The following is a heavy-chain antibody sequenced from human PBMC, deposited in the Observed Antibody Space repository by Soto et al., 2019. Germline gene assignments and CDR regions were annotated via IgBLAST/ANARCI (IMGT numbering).Heavy chain of an antibody. CDR3: ARVMAYYDSSGYYYYFDY. V-gene: IGHV4-59*12. CDR2: IYYSGSS. D-gene: IGHD3-22*01. Sequence: SETLSLTCTVAGGSISGYYWSWIRQPPGKGLEWIGYIYYSGSSNYNPSLKSRVTISVDTSKNQFSLKLSSMTAADTAVYYCARVMAYYDSSGYYYYFDYRGQGTLVTVSS. J-gene: IGHJ4*02. CDR1: GGSISGYY.